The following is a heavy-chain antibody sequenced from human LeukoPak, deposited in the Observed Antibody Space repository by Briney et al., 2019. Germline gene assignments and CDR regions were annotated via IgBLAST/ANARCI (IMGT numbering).Heavy chain of an antibody. Sequence: ASVKVSCKASGYTFTSNGISWGRQAPGQGLEWMGWISSYSGNTNYAQNLQGRVTMTTDTSTSTAYMELRSLRSDDTAVYYCARDRTYAFDYWGQGTLVTVSS. J-gene: IGHJ4*02. V-gene: IGHV1-18*04. CDR2: ISSYSGNT. CDR3: ARDRTYAFDY. CDR1: GYTFTSNG. D-gene: IGHD1/OR15-1a*01.